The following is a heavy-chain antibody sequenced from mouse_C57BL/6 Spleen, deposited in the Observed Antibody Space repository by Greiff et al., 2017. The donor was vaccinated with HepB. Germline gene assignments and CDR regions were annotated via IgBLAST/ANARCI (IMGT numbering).Heavy chain of an antibody. D-gene: IGHD4-1*01. Sequence: QVQLQQPGAELVKPGASVKLSCKASGYTFTSYWMHWVKQRPGQGLEWIGMIHPNSGSTNYNEKFKSKATLTVDKSSSTAYMQLSSLTSEDSAVYYWARPGVTGTGFADWGQGTLVTVSA. CDR1: GYTFTSYW. CDR3: ARPGVTGTGFAD. V-gene: IGHV1-64*01. J-gene: IGHJ3*01. CDR2: IHPNSGST.